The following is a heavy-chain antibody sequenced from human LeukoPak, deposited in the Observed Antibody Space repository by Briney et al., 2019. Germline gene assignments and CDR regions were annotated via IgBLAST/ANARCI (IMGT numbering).Heavy chain of an antibody. CDR2: IKQDGSEK. CDR1: GFTFSSYA. CDR3: ARGISGPHYFDY. J-gene: IGHJ4*02. V-gene: IGHV3-7*03. Sequence: GGSLRLSCAASGFTFSSYAMGWVRQAPGKGLEWVANIKQDGSEKYYVDSVKGRFTISRDNAKNSLYLQMNSLRAEDTALYYCARGISGPHYFDYWGQGTLVTASS. D-gene: IGHD3-10*01.